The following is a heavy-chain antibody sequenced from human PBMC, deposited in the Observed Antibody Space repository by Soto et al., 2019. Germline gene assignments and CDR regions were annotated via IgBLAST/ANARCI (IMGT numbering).Heavy chain of an antibody. D-gene: IGHD3-3*01. CDR1: GFTFSSYA. V-gene: IGHV3-23*01. J-gene: IGHJ4*02. Sequence: EVQLLESGGGLVQPGGSLRLSCAASGFTFSSYAMSWVRQAPGKGLEWVSAISGSGGSTYYADSVKGRFTISRDNSKNTLYLQMNSLRAEDTAVYYCAKTGIKVYLWSGYFDYWGQGTLVTVSS. CDR3: AKTGIKVYLWSGYFDY. CDR2: ISGSGGST.